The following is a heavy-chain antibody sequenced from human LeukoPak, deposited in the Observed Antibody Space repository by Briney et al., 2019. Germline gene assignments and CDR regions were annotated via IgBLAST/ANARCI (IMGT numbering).Heavy chain of an antibody. CDR1: GFTFKTYG. Sequence: GGSLRLSCAASGFTFKTYGMHWVRQAPGKGLDWVAFIEKDGSNKYYADSVKGRFTVSRDNSKNRLYLQMNSLRPEETALYYCAKDLEQWPAVPEYWGQGTLVIVSS. V-gene: IGHV3-30*02. CDR3: AKDLEQWPAVPEY. CDR2: IEKDGSNK. D-gene: IGHD6-19*01. J-gene: IGHJ4*02.